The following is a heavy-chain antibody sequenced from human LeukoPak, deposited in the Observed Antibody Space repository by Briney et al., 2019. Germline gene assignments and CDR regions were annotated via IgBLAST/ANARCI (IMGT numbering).Heavy chain of an antibody. CDR1: GGSFSGYY. Sequence: SETLSLTCAVYGGSFSGYYWSWIRQPPGMGLEWIGEINHSGSTNYNPSLKSRVTISVDTSKNQFSLKLSSVTAADTAVYYCARVGRVPTGRHTRLDYWGQGTLVTVSS. CDR2: INHSGST. D-gene: IGHD1-1*01. V-gene: IGHV4-34*01. J-gene: IGHJ4*02. CDR3: ARVGRVPTGRHTRLDY.